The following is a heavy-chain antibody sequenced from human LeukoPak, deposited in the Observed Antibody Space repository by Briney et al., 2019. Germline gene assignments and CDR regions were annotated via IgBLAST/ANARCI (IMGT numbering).Heavy chain of an antibody. J-gene: IGHJ3*02. CDR1: GFTFSDYY. D-gene: IGHD3-22*01. CDR2: ISSSCSTI. Sequence: GGSLRLSCAASGFTFSDYYMGWIRQAPGKGLEWVSYISSSCSTIYYADSVKGRFTVSRDNAKNSLYLQMNSLRAEDTAVYYCARVHYYDSSGYYRPGAFDIWGQGTMVTVSS. V-gene: IGHV3-11*01. CDR3: ARVHYYDSSGYYRPGAFDI.